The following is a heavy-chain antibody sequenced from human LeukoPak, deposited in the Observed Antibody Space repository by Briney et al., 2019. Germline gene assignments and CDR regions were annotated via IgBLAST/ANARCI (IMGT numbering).Heavy chain of an antibody. Sequence: KTGGSLRLSCAASGFTFDNYAMSWVRQAPGKGLEWVSTIRGSGGSTYYADSVKGRFTISRDNPKNTLYLQMNSLRAGDTAVYYCARDLGPGYWDPWGQGTLVTVSS. CDR1: GFTFDNYA. CDR2: IRGSGGST. D-gene: IGHD2-15*01. V-gene: IGHV3-23*01. CDR3: ARDLGPGYWDP. J-gene: IGHJ5*02.